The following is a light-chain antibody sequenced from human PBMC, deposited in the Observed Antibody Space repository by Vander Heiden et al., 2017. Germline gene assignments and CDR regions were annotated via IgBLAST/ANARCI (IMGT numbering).Light chain of an antibody. V-gene: IGKV4-1*01. CDR1: SSNNKNY. Sequence: SSNNKNYLAWYQQKPGQPPKLLIYWSSTRESGVPDRFSGSGSGTDFTLTISSLQAEDVAVYYCQQYYSTPWTLGQGTKVEIK. J-gene: IGKJ1*01. CDR3: QQYYSTPWT. CDR2: WSS.